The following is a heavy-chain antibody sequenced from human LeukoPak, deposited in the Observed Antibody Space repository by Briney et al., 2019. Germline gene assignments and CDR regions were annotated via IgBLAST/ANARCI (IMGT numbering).Heavy chain of an antibody. CDR3: ARGGRYSGYDLPYYFDY. Sequence: PSETLSLTCTVSGGSISSYYWSWIRQPPGKGLEWIGYIYYSGSTNYNPSLKSRVTISVDTSKNQFSLKLSSVTAADTAVYYCARGGRYSGYDLPYYFDYWGQGTLVTVSS. V-gene: IGHV4-59*01. CDR1: GGSISSYY. CDR2: IYYSGST. J-gene: IGHJ4*02. D-gene: IGHD5-12*01.